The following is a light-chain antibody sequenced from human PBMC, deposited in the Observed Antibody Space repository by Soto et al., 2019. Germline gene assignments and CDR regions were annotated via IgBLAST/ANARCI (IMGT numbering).Light chain of an antibody. J-gene: IGLJ1*01. CDR1: SSDIGAYDY. Sequence: QSVLTQPASVSGSPGQSITISCTGSSSDIGAYDYVSWYQQRPVKAPKLMIFDVTNRPSGVSDRFSGSKSGNTASLTISGLQTEDEADYYCSSYTSSGTPYVFGTGTKVTVL. CDR3: SSYTSSGTPYV. V-gene: IGLV2-14*01. CDR2: DVT.